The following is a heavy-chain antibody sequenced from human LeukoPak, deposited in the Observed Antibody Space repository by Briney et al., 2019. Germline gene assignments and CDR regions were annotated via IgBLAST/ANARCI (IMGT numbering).Heavy chain of an antibody. D-gene: IGHD3-9*01. CDR1: GGSISRYY. CDR3: ARNGYDILTGHYWFFDL. Sequence: SETLSLTCAVSGGSISRYYWSWIRQPPGKGLEWIGYIHYSGSTNYNPSLKSRVTISVDASKNQFSLKLSSVTAADTAVYCCARNGYDILTGHYWFFDLWGRGTLVTVSS. CDR2: IHYSGST. J-gene: IGHJ2*01. V-gene: IGHV4-59*01.